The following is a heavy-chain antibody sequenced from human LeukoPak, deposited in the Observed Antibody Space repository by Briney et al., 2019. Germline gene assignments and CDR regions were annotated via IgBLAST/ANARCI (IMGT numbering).Heavy chain of an antibody. CDR1: GGSISSYY. Sequence: PSETLSLTCAVSGGSISSYYWSWIRQPPGKGLEWIGYIYYSGSTNYNPSLKSRVTISLDTSKNQFSLKLSSVTAADTAVYYCAGHHPRNTVDFWGQGTLVTVSS. J-gene: IGHJ4*02. CDR2: IYYSGST. CDR3: AGHHPRNTVDF. V-gene: IGHV4-59*08. D-gene: IGHD2-8*02.